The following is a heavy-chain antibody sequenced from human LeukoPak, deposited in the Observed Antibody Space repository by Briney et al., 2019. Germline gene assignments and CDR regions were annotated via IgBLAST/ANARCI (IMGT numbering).Heavy chain of an antibody. D-gene: IGHD6-19*01. Sequence: PGGSLRLSCAASGFTFSSYGMHWVRQAPGKGLEWVAFIRYDGSNKYYADSVKGRFTISRDNSKNTLYLQMNSLRAEDTAVYYCASYYTDSSGWYLDAFDIWGQGTMVTVSS. J-gene: IGHJ3*02. CDR3: ASYYTDSSGWYLDAFDI. CDR1: GFTFSSYG. V-gene: IGHV3-30*02. CDR2: IRYDGSNK.